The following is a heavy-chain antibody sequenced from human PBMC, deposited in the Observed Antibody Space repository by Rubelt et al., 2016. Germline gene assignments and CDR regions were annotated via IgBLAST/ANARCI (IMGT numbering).Heavy chain of an antibody. J-gene: IGHJ4*02. V-gene: IGHV3-33*01. CDR1: GFTFRTYG. CDR2: IWYDGSNK. Sequence: LVGLGGGVVQPGRSLRLSCAASGFTFRTYGMHWVRQAPGKGLEWVAVIWYDGSNKYYADSVKGRFTISRDNSKNTLYLQMNSLGAEDTAVYYCARLPGSSTLYDYWGQGTLVTVSS. CDR3: ARLPGSSTLYDY. D-gene: IGHD6-13*01.